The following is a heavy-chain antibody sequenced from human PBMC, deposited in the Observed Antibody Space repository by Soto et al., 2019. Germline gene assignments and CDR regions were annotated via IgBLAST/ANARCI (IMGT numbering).Heavy chain of an antibody. CDR2: IYYSGST. J-gene: IGHJ4*02. D-gene: IGHD2-15*01. Sequence: QLQLQESGPGLVKPSETLSLTCTVSGGSISSSSYYWGWIRQPPGKGLEWIGSIYYSGSTYYNPSLKSRVTISVDTSKNQFSLKLSSVTAADTAVYYCARRGWAATQFDYWGQGTLVTVSS. V-gene: IGHV4-39*01. CDR3: ARRGWAATQFDY. CDR1: GGSISSSSYY.